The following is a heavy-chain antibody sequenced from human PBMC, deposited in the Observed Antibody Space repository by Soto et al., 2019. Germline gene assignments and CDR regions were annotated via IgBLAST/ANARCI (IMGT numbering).Heavy chain of an antibody. CDR2: IYYSGFT. D-gene: IGHD4-17*01. V-gene: IGHV4-59*01. Sequence: PSETLSLTCTVSGGSISSYYWSWIRQPPGKGLEWIGYIYYSGFTNDNPSLKSRVTISVDTSKNQFSLKLASVTAADTAVYYCAREEATLRWQTSAWGQGALVTVSS. CDR1: GGSISSYY. J-gene: IGHJ5*02. CDR3: AREEATLRWQTSA.